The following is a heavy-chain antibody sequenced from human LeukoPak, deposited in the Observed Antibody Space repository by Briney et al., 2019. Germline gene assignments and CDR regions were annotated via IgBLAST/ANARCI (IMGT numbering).Heavy chain of an antibody. CDR3: ARDGYSYGYVGYFDS. Sequence: SQTLSLTCTVSGGSISSGSYYWSWVRQPAGKGLEWIGRIYSSGSTTYSPSLKSRVTISVDTSKNQFSLKLSSVTAADTAVYYCARDGYSYGYVGYFDSWGQGTLVTVSS. CDR2: IYSSGST. V-gene: IGHV4-61*02. J-gene: IGHJ4*02. CDR1: GGSISSGSYY. D-gene: IGHD5-18*01.